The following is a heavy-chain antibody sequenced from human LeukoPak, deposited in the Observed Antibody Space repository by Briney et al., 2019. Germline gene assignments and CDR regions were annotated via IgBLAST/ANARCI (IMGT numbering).Heavy chain of an antibody. V-gene: IGHV3-23*01. CDR1: GFAFSSYE. CDR2: TSDSGGTT. J-gene: IGHJ4*02. CDR3: ARMPGGSYYHRLVS. D-gene: IGHD2-15*01. Sequence: GGSLRLSCAASGFAFSSYEMNWVRQAPGKGLEWVSGTSDSGGTTHYADSVKGRFTISRDNSKNTLYLQMSSLRGEDTAVYYCARMPGGSYYHRLVSWGQGTLVTVSS.